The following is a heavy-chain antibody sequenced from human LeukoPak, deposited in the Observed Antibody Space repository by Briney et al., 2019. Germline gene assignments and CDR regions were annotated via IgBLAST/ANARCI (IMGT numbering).Heavy chain of an antibody. V-gene: IGHV3-23*01. CDR3: ARRIYYFDC. CDR1: RFSFSTHA. Sequence: GGSLRLSCAASRFSFSTHAMSWVRQAPGKGLEWVSFISSSGGNTYYADSVKGRITISRDNSKNTLYLQMNSLRAEDTAVYYCARRIYYFDCWGQGTLVTVSS. CDR2: ISSSGGNT. D-gene: IGHD2-15*01. J-gene: IGHJ4*02.